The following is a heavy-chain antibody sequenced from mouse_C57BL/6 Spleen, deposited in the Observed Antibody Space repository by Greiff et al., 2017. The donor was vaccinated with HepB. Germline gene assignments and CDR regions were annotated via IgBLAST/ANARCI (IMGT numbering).Heavy chain of an antibody. D-gene: IGHD1-1*01. V-gene: IGHV1-52*01. Sequence: VKLMESGAELVRPGSSVKLSCKASGYTFTSYWMHWVKQRPIQGLEWIGNIDPSDSETHYNQKFKDKATLTVDKSSSKAYMQLSSLTSEDAAVYYCARGAGHGTLYYFDYWGQGPTLTVSS. J-gene: IGHJ2*01. CDR1: GYTFTSYW. CDR3: ARGAGHGTLYYFDY. CDR2: IDPSDSET.